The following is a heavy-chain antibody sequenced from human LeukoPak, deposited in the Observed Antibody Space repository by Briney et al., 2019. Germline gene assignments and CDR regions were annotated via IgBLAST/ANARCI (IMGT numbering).Heavy chain of an antibody. D-gene: IGHD6-13*01. J-gene: IGHJ6*03. CDR1: GYTFTGYY. V-gene: IGHV1-2*02. CDR3: ARVKSYSYSSSWYPKTPYYYYYMDV. CDR2: INPNSGGT. Sequence: ASVKVSCKASGYTFTGYYMHWVRQAPGQGLEWMGWINPNSGGTNYAQKLQGRVTMTTDTSTSTAYMELRSLRSDDTAVYYCARVKSYSYSSSWYPKTPYYYYYMDVWGKGTTVTVSS.